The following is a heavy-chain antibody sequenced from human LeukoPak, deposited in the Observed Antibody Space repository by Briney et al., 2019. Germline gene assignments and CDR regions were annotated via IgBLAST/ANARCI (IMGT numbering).Heavy chain of an antibody. CDR3: ASSDCSSSGCQIFGSEAFDF. CDR2: IYYRGGT. Sequence: SETLSLTCTVSGDSISRNYWRWSRQSPGKGLERGGYIYYRGGTNYHPSLRGRVTLSVDTSKDQVSLRVNSVTAADTAVYYCASSDCSSSGCQIFGSEAFDFWGPGTLVTVSS. CDR1: GDSISRNY. V-gene: IGHV4-59*01. J-gene: IGHJ1*01. D-gene: IGHD2-2*01.